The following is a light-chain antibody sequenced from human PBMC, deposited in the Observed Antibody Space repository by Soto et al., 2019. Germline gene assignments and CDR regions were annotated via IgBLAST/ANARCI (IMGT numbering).Light chain of an antibody. CDR3: QSYDSRLTGYV. CDR1: NSNIGADYD. J-gene: IGLJ1*01. Sequence: QLVLTQPPSVSGAPGQRVTISCTGSNSNIGADYDVNWYQHLPGTAPKLLIHGNTNRPSGVPDRFSGSKSGTSASLAITGLQAEDEADYYCQSYDSRLTGYVFGTGTKLTVL. V-gene: IGLV1-40*01. CDR2: GNT.